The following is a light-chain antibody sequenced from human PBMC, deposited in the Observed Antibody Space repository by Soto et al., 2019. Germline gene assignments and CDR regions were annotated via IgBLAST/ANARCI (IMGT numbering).Light chain of an antibody. Sequence: DVQMTQSHSTLSGSVGDRVTITCRASQTISSWLAWYQQKPGKAPKLLIYKASTLKSGVPSRFSGSGSGIKFTLTIASLQPDDFATYYCPQYETFSGTFGPGTKVDIK. V-gene: IGKV1-5*03. CDR3: PQYETFSGT. CDR1: QTISSW. J-gene: IGKJ1*01. CDR2: KAS.